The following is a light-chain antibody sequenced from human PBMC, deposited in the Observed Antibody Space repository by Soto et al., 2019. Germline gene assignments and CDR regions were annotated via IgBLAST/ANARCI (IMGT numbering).Light chain of an antibody. CDR3: AAWDDSLNGPV. CDR1: NSNIAANT. J-gene: IGLJ3*02. CDR2: SNN. V-gene: IGLV1-44*01. Sequence: QSVLTQPPSASGTPGQRVTISCSGSNSNIAANTVNWYQQFPGTAPKLLIYSNNQRPSGVPDRFSGSKSGTSASLAISGLQSVDESDYYCAAWDDSLNGPVFGGGTKVTVL.